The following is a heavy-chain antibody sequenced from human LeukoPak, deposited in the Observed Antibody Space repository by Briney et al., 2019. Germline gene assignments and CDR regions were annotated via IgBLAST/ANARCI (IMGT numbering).Heavy chain of an antibody. CDR1: GYTFTGYY. J-gene: IGHJ4*02. V-gene: IGHV1-2*02. D-gene: IGHD6-13*01. Sequence: GASVKVSCKASGYTFTGYYMHWVRQAPGQGLEWMGWINPNSGGTNYAQKFQGRVTITADESTSTAYMELSSLRSEDTAVYYCARGYSSSWSETDYWGQGTLVTVSS. CDR2: INPNSGGT. CDR3: ARGYSSSWSETDY.